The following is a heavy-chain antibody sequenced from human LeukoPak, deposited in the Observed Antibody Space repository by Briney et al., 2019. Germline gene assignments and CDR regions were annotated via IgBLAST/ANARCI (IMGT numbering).Heavy chain of an antibody. CDR1: GFTFSDYG. J-gene: IGHJ4*02. V-gene: IGHV3-48*04. Sequence: GGSLRLSCTASGFTFSDYGMNWVRQAPGKGLEWVSYISSSGSTIYYADSVKGRFTISRDNAKNSLYLQMNSLRAEDTAVYYCASYTDGYIPFDYWGQGTLVTVSS. CDR3: ASYTDGYIPFDY. CDR2: ISSSGSTI. D-gene: IGHD5-24*01.